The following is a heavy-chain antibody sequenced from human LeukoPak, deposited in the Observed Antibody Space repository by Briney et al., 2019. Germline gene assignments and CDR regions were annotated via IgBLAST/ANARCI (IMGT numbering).Heavy chain of an antibody. CDR1: GGSISSISSNN. J-gene: IGHJ5*02. V-gene: IGHV4-39*01. CDR2: IHYTGST. D-gene: IGHD5-18*01. Sequence: SETLSLTCAVSGGSISSISSNNWAWIRQPPGKGLELIAAIHYTGSTYYNPSFMSRVTISVDTSKNQFSLKLNSLTATDTAVYYCARLPTGYPNWFDAWGQGILDTVSS. CDR3: ARLPTGYPNWFDA.